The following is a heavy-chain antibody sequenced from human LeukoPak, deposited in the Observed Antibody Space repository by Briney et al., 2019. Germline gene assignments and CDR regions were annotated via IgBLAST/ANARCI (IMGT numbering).Heavy chain of an antibody. Sequence: GASIKVSCKASGYSFTSYAINWVRQAPGQGLEWMGWISAYNGNTDHAQKFQGRVTITTDRSTSTAYMELRSLTSDDTAVYYCARDPLRSTWSTYYNALDVWGQGTALTVSS. CDR1: GYSFTSYA. J-gene: IGHJ6*02. CDR3: ARDPLRSTWSTYYNALDV. CDR2: ISAYNGNT. V-gene: IGHV1-18*01. D-gene: IGHD6-13*01.